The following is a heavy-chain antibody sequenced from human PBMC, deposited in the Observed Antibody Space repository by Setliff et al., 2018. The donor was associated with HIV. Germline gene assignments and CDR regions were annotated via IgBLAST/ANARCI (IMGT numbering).Heavy chain of an antibody. V-gene: IGHV1-24*01. CDR3: ATDPGYSSTWYSESFQH. CDR1: GYTLTELS. D-gene: IGHD6-13*01. Sequence: ASVKVSCKVSGYTLTELSIHWVRQAPGKGLEWMANFDPEDGETFYAQKFQGRLTMTEDTSTDTAYMELSSLRSDDTAMYYCATDPGYSSTWYSESFQHWGQGTVVTVSA. CDR2: FDPEDGET. J-gene: IGHJ1*01.